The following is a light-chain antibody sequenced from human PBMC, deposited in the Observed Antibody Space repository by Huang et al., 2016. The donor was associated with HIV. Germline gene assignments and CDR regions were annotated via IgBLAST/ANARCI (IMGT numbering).Light chain of an antibody. CDR3: QQRSNRPPLT. J-gene: IGKJ4*01. CDR2: DAS. V-gene: IGKV3-11*01. Sequence: EIILTQSTATLSWSPGERATLSCRASQRVSSYLAWYQQKPGKAPRLLIYDASNRATGIPARFSGSGSGTDFTLTISSLEPEDFAVYYCQQRSNRPPLTFGGGTKVEIK. CDR1: QRVSSY.